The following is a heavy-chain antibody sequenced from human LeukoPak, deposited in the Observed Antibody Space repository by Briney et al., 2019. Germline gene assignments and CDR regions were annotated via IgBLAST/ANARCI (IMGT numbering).Heavy chain of an antibody. Sequence: GGSLGLSCATSGFTFNRFGMHWVRQAPGKGLEWVAVIWYDGSNKDYADSVKGRFTISRDNSKNTLYLQMSGLRAEDTAVYYCATSAHIEVGTTPPPDYWGQGTLVTVTS. CDR3: ATSAHIEVGTTPPPDY. V-gene: IGHV3-33*01. CDR1: GFTFNRFG. CDR2: IWYDGSNK. J-gene: IGHJ4*02. D-gene: IGHD2-21*02.